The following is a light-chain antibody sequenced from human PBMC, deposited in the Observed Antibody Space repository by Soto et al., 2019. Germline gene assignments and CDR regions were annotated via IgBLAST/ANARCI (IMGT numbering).Light chain of an antibody. Sequence: DIQMTQSPSSVSASVGDRVTITCRARERINTYLAWYQQQPGKAPKLLIYAASSLQSGVPSRFSGSGSGTEFTLTISNLQPEDFATYYCQQANSPPLTFGGGTKVDIK. CDR2: AAS. J-gene: IGKJ4*01. V-gene: IGKV1-12*01. CDR1: ERINTY. CDR3: QQANSPPLT.